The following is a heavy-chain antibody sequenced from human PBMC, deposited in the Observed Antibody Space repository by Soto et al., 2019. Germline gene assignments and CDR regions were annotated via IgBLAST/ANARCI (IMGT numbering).Heavy chain of an antibody. D-gene: IGHD2-2*01. V-gene: IGHV1-18*01. CDR2: ISAYNGNT. J-gene: IGHJ2*01. CDR1: GYTFTSYG. Sequence: GASVKVSCKASGYTFTSYGISWVRQAPGQGLEWMGWISAYNGNTNYAQKLQGRVTMTTDTSTSTAYMELRSLRSDDTAVYYCARDPEKVYCSSTSCPLALWGRGTLVTVSS. CDR3: ARDPEKVYCSSTSCPLAL.